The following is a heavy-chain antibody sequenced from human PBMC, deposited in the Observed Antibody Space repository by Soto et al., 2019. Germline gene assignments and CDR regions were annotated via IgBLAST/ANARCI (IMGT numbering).Heavy chain of an antibody. CDR2: INHSGST. J-gene: IGHJ6*02. CDR3: ARERYYDFLEWFDFHPPDV. CDR1: GGSFSGYY. D-gene: IGHD3-3*01. V-gene: IGHV4-34*01. Sequence: SETLSLTCAVYGGSFSGYYWSWIRQPPGKGLEWIGEINHSGSTNYNPSLKSRVTISVDTSKNQFSLKLSSVTAADTAVYYCARERYYDFLEWFDFHPPDVWGQGTTVTVSS.